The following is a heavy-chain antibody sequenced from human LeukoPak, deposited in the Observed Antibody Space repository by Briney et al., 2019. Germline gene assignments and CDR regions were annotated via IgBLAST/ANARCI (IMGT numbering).Heavy chain of an antibody. J-gene: IGHJ4*02. V-gene: IGHV4-39*01. CDR1: GGSISSSSYY. Sequence: SETLSLTCTVSGGSISSSSYYWGWIRQPPGKGLEWIGSIYYTGSTYYNPSLKSRVTISVDTSKNQFSLKLSSVTAADTAVYYCARGALAYCGGDCYYLYFDYWGQGALVTVSS. CDR3: ARGALAYCGGDCYYLYFDY. D-gene: IGHD2-21*02. CDR2: IYYTGST.